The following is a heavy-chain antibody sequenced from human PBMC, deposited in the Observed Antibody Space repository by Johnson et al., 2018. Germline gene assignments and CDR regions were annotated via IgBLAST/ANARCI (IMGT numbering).Heavy chain of an antibody. CDR3: ASEGNARGFRGAFDV. V-gene: IGHV1-69*01. CDR1: GGTLRNYA. CDR2: IIPAFGAA. J-gene: IGHJ3*01. Sequence: QVQLVESGAEVKKPGSSVKVSCKASGGTLRNYAISWVRQAPGQGLEWMGGIIPAFGAAKYPQKFQGRLMISADESTSTVYMEMRSLKSEDTAVYYCASEGNARGFRGAFDVWGPGAMVTVSS. D-gene: IGHD5-12*01.